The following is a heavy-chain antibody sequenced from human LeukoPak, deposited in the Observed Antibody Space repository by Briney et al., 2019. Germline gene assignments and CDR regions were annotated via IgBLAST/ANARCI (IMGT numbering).Heavy chain of an antibody. V-gene: IGHV1-46*01. CDR1: GYTFTGYY. J-gene: IGHJ4*02. Sequence: ASVKVSCKASGYTFTGYYMHWVRQAPGQGLEWMGIINPSGGTTSYAQEFQGRVTMTRDTSTSTVYMELSSLRSEDTAVFYCARAAAGSELDYWGQGTLVTVSS. CDR3: ARAAAGSELDY. CDR2: INPSGGTT. D-gene: IGHD6-13*01.